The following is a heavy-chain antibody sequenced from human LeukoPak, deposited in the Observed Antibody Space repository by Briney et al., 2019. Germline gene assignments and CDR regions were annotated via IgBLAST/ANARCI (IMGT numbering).Heavy chain of an antibody. V-gene: IGHV3-74*03. CDR2: TNTDGSST. CDR1: GFTFSSYW. J-gene: IGHJ4*02. Sequence: GGSLRLSCAASGFTFSSYWMHWVRQAPGKGLVWVSGTNTDGSSTMYADSVKGRFTIARDNAKNSLYLQMNSLRAEDTAVYYCARETGYCSSTNCYGGVDCWGQGTLVTVSS. CDR3: ARETGYCSSTNCYGGVDC. D-gene: IGHD2-2*01.